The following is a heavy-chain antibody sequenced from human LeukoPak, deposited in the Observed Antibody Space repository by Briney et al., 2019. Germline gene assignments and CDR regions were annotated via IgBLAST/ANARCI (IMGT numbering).Heavy chain of an antibody. V-gene: IGHV3-30*03. Sequence: PGGSLRLSCAASGFTFSSYGMHWVRQAPGKGLEWVAVISYDGSNKYYADSVKGRFTISRDNSKNTLYLQMNSLRAEDTAVYYCVGGSYYEEWYFDYWGQGTLVTVSS. J-gene: IGHJ4*02. D-gene: IGHD1-26*01. CDR3: VGGSYYEEWYFDY. CDR2: ISYDGSNK. CDR1: GFTFSSYG.